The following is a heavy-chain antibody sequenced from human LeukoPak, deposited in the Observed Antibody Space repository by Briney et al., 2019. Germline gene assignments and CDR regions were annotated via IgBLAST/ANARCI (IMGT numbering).Heavy chain of an antibody. CDR3: ARARRVRGVSPDYSWLDP. V-gene: IGHV1-69*04. Sequence: GAPVKVSCKASGDSFSSYGVNWVRQAPGQGLEWMGMIIPFLGITHYAQRFQGRVTIRADKSTSTAYMELSSLRSEDTAVYYCARARRVRGVSPDYSWLDPWGQGTLVTVSS. CDR2: IIPFLGIT. CDR1: GDSFSSYG. J-gene: IGHJ5*02. D-gene: IGHD3-10*01.